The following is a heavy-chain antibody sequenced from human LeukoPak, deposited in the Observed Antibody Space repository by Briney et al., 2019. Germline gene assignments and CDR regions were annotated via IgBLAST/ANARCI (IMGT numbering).Heavy chain of an antibody. CDR1: GFTFSSYW. CDR2: IKHDGSTE. CDR3: AKLTYGSGTYGAFDY. Sequence: PGGSLRLSCAASGFTFSSYWMSWVRQAPGKGLEWVANIKHDGSTEYYVDSVKGRFTISRDNSKNTLYLQMNSLRAEDTAVYYCAKLTYGSGTYGAFDYWGQGTLVTVST. V-gene: IGHV3-7*03. D-gene: IGHD3-10*01. J-gene: IGHJ4*02.